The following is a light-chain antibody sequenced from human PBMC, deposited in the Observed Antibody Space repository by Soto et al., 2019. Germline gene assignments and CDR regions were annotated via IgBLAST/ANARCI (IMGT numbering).Light chain of an antibody. CDR3: QQYDSYSPT. Sequence: DIQMTQSPSTLSAFVGDRVTITCRASQNIRSWLAWYQQRPGKAPDLLIFEASRLEGGVPSRFSGSGSGTEFTLTIDSLQPDDFATYYCQQYDSYSPTFGQGTRVEFK. V-gene: IGKV1-5*01. CDR2: EAS. J-gene: IGKJ1*01. CDR1: QNIRSW.